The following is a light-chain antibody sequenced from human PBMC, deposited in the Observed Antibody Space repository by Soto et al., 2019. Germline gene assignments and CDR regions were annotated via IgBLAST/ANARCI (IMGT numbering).Light chain of an antibody. CDR1: QNIDNY. CDR2: ASS. Sequence: DIQMTQSPSSLSASLGDRVTITCRASQNIDNYLNWYQHKPGEAPKLLIYASSTLQSGVPARFSGSGSGTEFTLTISTLQAEDFATYFCQESYSSPAVSFGGGTKVEIK. V-gene: IGKV1-39*01. CDR3: QESYSSPAVS. J-gene: IGKJ4*01.